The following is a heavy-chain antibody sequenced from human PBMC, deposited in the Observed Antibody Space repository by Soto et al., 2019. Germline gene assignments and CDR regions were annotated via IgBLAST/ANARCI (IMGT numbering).Heavy chain of an antibody. J-gene: IGHJ3*02. Sequence: GASVKVSCKASGGTFSSYAISWVRQAPGQGLEWMGGIIPIFGTANYAQKFQGRVTITADKSTSTAYMELSSLRSEDTAVYYCARDQSLGDTAMCDAFDIWGQGTMVTVS. D-gene: IGHD5-18*01. CDR1: GGTFSSYA. CDR3: ARDQSLGDTAMCDAFDI. V-gene: IGHV1-69*06. CDR2: IIPIFGTA.